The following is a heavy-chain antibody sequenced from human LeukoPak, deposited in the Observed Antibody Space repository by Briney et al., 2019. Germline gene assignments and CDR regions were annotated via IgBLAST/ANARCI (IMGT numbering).Heavy chain of an antibody. CDR3: AREAGYSSSWSDY. J-gene: IGHJ4*02. D-gene: IGHD6-13*01. CDR1: GGSISSGSYY. Sequence: PSETLSLTCTVSGGSISSGSYYWSWIRQPAGKGLEWIGRIYTSGSTNYNPSLKSRVTISVDTSKNQFSLKLSSVTAADTAVYYCAREAGYSSSWSDYWGQGTLVTVSS. CDR2: IYTSGST. V-gene: IGHV4-61*02.